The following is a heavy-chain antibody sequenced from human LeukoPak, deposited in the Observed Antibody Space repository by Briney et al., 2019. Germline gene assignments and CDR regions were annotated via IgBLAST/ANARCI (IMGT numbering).Heavy chain of an antibody. CDR3: VRGYSFGPYGMDV. J-gene: IGHJ6*02. V-gene: IGHV3-64D*09. Sequence: GGSLRLSCSASGFPFSSYAMHWVREAPGQGLEYVSAISDSGRSTYYADSVNSRFTISRDNSKNTLYLQMSSLRAEDSAVYFCVRGYSFGPYGMDVWGQGTTVTGSS. CDR2: ISDSGRST. CDR1: GFPFSSYA. D-gene: IGHD2-15*01.